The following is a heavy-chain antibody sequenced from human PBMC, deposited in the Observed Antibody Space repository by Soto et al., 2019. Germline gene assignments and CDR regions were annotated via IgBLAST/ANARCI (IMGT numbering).Heavy chain of an antibody. CDR1: GGSFSGYY. CDR3: ARCGRITGTTSGKKDWYFDL. CDR2: INHSGST. Sequence: SETLSLTCAVYGGSFSGYYWSWIRQPPGKGLEWIGEINHSGSTNYNPSLKSRVTISVDTSKNQFSLKLSSVTAADTAEYYCARCGRITGTTSGKKDWYFDLWGRGTRVTVSS. V-gene: IGHV4-34*01. J-gene: IGHJ2*01. D-gene: IGHD1-7*01.